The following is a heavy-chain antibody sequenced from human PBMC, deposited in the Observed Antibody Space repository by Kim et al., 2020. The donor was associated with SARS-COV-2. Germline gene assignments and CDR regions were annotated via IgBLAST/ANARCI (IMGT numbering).Heavy chain of an antibody. CDR1: GYSFTSYW. J-gene: IGHJ4*02. V-gene: IGHV5-10-1*01. D-gene: IGHD1-26*01. CDR3: AIEPPYSGSYTQYYFDY. Sequence: GESLKISCKGSGYSFTSYWISWVRQMPGKGLEWMGRIDPSDSYTNYSPSFQGHVTISADKSISTAYLQWSSLKASDTAMYYCAIEPPYSGSYTQYYFDYWGQGTLVTVSS. CDR2: IDPSDSYT.